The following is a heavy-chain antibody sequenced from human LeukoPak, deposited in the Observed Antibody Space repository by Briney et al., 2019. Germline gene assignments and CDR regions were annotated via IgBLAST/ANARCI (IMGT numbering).Heavy chain of an antibody. CDR1: GFTFSNYW. Sequence: PGGSLRLSCAASGFTFSNYWMHWVRQAPGKGLVWVSRINSDGINTSYADSVKGRFTISRDNAKNTLNLQMNSLRAEDTAVYYCAKWGIRLGELSSYFDYWGQGTLVTVSS. CDR2: INSDGINT. D-gene: IGHD3-16*02. J-gene: IGHJ4*02. V-gene: IGHV3-74*01. CDR3: AKWGIRLGELSSYFDY.